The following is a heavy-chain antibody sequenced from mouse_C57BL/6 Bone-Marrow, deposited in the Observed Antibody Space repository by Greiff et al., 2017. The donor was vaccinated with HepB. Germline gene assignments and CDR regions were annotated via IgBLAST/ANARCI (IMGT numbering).Heavy chain of an antibody. Sequence: EVKLVESGGGLVQSGRSLRLSCATSGFPFSDFYMEWVRQVPGKGLEVVAASRNKANDYTTEYSASVKGRFIFSRDTYQSILSLQMNALRAEDTAIYYCARDDSLAWFAYWGQGTLVTVSA. CDR1: GFPFSDFY. J-gene: IGHJ3*01. CDR2: SRNKANDYTT. V-gene: IGHV7-1*01. CDR3: ARDDSLAWFAY.